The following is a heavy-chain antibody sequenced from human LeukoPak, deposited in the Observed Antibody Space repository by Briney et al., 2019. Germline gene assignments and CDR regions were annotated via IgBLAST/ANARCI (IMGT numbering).Heavy chain of an antibody. CDR2: IYHSGST. J-gene: IGHJ4*02. CDR3: ARASPYCSGGSCYSVADY. D-gene: IGHD2-15*01. CDR1: GGSISSSSYY. Sequence: PSETLSLTCTVSGGSISSSSYYWGWIRQPPGKGLEWIGSIYHSGSTYYNPSLKSRVTISVDRSKNQFSLKLSSVTAADTAVYYCARASPYCSGGSCYSVADYWGQGTLVTVSS. V-gene: IGHV4-39*07.